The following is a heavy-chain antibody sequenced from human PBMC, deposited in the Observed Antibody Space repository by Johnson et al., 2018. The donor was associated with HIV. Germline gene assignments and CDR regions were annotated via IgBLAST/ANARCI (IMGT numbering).Heavy chain of an antibody. J-gene: IGHJ3*02. CDR3: AKGRGSPSGAFDI. CDR2: ISSNGGST. Sequence: MLLVESGGGLVQPGGSLRLSCAASGFTFSSYAMHWVRQAPGKGLEYVSAISSNGGSTYYANSVKGRFTISRDNSKNTLYLQMNSLRAEDTAVYYCAKGRGSPSGAFDIWGQGTMVTVSS. CDR1: GFTFSSYA. V-gene: IGHV3-64*01. D-gene: IGHD1-26*01.